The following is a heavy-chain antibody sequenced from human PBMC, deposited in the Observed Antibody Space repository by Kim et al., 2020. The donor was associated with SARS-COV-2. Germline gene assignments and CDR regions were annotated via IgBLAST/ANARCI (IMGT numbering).Heavy chain of an antibody. V-gene: IGHV3-30-3*01. J-gene: IGHJ4*02. CDR2: ISYDGINK. CDR1: GFTFSNYA. D-gene: IGHD6-13*01. Sequence: SLRLSCAASGFTFSNYAMHWVRQAPGKGLEWVAVISYDGINKYYADSVKGRFTISRDNSKNTLYLQMNSLRAEDTAVYYCARDLSSSWYGDLDYWGQGTLVTVSS. CDR3: ARDLSSSWYGDLDY.